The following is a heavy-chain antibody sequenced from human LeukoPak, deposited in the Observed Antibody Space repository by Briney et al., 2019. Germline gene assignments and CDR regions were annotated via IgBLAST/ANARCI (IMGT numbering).Heavy chain of an antibody. V-gene: IGHV4-30-4*01. CDR2: IYYSGST. CDR1: GGSISSGDYY. CDR3: AREVSRWPYYFDY. D-gene: IGHD4-23*01. Sequence: PSETPSLTCTVSGGSISSGDYYWSWIRQPPGKGLKWIGYIYYSGSTYYNPSLKSRVTISVDTSKNQFSLKLSSVTAADTAVYYCAREVSRWPYYFDYWGQGTLVTVSP. J-gene: IGHJ4*02.